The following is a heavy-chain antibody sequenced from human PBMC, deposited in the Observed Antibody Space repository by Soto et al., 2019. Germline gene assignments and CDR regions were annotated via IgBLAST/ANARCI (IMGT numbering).Heavy chain of an antibody. Sequence: ASVKVSCKASGYTFTSYYMHWVRQAPGQGLEWMGIINPSGGSTSYAQKFQGRVTMTRDTSTSTVYMELSSLRSEDTAVYYCAREGGYCSSTSCYLHYFGYWGQGTLVTVSS. CDR1: GYTFTSYY. CDR3: AREGGYCSSTSCYLHYFGY. D-gene: IGHD2-2*01. J-gene: IGHJ4*02. CDR2: INPSGGST. V-gene: IGHV1-46*03.